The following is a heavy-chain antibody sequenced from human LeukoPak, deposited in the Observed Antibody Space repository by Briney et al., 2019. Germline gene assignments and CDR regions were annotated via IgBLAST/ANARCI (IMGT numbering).Heavy chain of an antibody. V-gene: IGHV3-7*01. D-gene: IGHD3-22*01. J-gene: IGHJ4*02. CDR1: GLSFSTNW. Sequence: GGSLRLSCAASGLSFSTNWMSWVRQAPGKGLEWGAHISPDGSEKYYVDSVKGRFSISRDNAKNTLYLQMNSLRAEDTAVYYCARGIHYYDSSGYPYYFDYWGQGTLATVSS. CDR2: ISPDGSEK. CDR3: ARGIHYYDSSGYPYYFDY.